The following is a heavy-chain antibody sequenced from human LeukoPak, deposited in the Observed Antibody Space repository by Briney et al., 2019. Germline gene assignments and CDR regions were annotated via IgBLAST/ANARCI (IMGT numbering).Heavy chain of an antibody. CDR2: ISGYNSKT. CDR3: ARVLMVADSESHYFDY. V-gene: IGHV1-18*01. Sequence: ASVKVSCKASDYPFTKFGVSWVRQAPGQGLEWMGWISGYNSKTHYARKFQGRVTMTTDTSTTTAYMELRTLRSDDTAVYYCARVLMVADSESHYFDYWGQGTLVTVTS. CDR1: DYPFTKFG. J-gene: IGHJ4*02. D-gene: IGHD2-8*01.